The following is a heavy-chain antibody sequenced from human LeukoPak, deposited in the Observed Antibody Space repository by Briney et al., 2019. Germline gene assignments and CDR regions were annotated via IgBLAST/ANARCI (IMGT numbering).Heavy chain of an antibody. Sequence: GGSLRLSCVVSGFTSNRCWMNWVRQAPGKGLEWVSSISSSSSYIYYADSVKGRFTISRDNAKNSLYLQMNSLRAEDTAVYYCASILTGAAKDWGQGTLVTVSS. CDR3: ASILTGAAKD. D-gene: IGHD1-26*01. CDR1: GFTSNRCW. CDR2: ISSSSSYI. J-gene: IGHJ4*02. V-gene: IGHV3-21*01.